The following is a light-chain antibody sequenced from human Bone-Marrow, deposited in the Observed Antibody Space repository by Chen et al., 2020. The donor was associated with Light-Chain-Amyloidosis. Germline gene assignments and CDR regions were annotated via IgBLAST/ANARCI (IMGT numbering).Light chain of an antibody. J-gene: IGLJ3*02. CDR2: EDI. Sequence: QSALTQPASVSGSPGQSITISCTGTSSDVGSYNLVSWYQQHPGKAPKLMIYEDIKRPSGVSKRFSGCKSGNTAALTISGLQAEDEADYYCCSYAGSRTPWVFGGGTKLTVL. CDR1: SSDVGSYNL. CDR3: CSYAGSRTPWV. V-gene: IGLV2-23*01.